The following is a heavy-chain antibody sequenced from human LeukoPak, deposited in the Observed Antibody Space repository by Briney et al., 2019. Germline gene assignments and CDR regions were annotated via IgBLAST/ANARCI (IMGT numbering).Heavy chain of an antibody. CDR2: INPSGDVR. CDR3: ARDFSGEWEQLTGWWFDP. V-gene: IGHV1-46*01. Sequence: ASVKVSCKASGYTFGTHWMHWVRQAPGQGLEWVGKINPSGDVRLYARKFQGRVTVTRDMSTRTVYMELSDLRPEDTAVYYCARDFSGEWEQLTGWWFDPWGQGTLVIVSS. J-gene: IGHJ5*02. D-gene: IGHD1-26*01. CDR1: GYTFGTHW.